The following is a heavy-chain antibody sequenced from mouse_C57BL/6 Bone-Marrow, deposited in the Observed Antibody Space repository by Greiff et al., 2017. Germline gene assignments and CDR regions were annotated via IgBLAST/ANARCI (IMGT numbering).Heavy chain of an antibody. CDR2: IHPNSGST. V-gene: IGHV1-64*01. CDR1: GYTFTSYW. D-gene: IGHD1-1*01. J-gene: IGHJ2*01. CDR3: ARFTTGYFDY. Sequence: QVQLQQPGAELVQPGASVKLSCTASGYTFTSYWMHWVKQRPGQGLEWIGMIHPNSGSTNYNEKLKSKATLTVDKSSSTAYMQLSSLTSEDSAVYYCARFTTGYFDYWGQGTTLTVSS.